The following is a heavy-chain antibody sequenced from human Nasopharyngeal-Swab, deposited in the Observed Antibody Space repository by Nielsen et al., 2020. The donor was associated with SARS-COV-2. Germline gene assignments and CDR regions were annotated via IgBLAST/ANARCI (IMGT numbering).Heavy chain of an antibody. CDR3: ARGGRWDDSTEWDYYYYGMDV. J-gene: IGHJ6*02. Sequence: GGSLRLSYAASGFTFSSYSMNWVRQAPGKGLEWVSYISSSSSTIYYADSVKGRFTISRDNAKNSLYLQMNSLRDEDTAVYYCARGGRWDDSTEWDYYYYGMDVWGQGTTVTVSS. V-gene: IGHV3-48*02. CDR2: ISSSSSTI. D-gene: IGHD3-22*01. CDR1: GFTFSSYS.